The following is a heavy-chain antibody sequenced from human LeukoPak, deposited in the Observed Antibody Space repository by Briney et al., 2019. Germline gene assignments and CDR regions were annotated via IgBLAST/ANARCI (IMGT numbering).Heavy chain of an antibody. CDR2: VHDSGRT. D-gene: IGHD3-10*01. CDR3: AREIGSRSSHIGTFDS. Sequence: SQTLSLTCTVSGGSVNNFFWTWIRQPPGKRLEWIGDVHDSGRTTYNPSLKSRVSTSLDTSNNKFSLKLTSVTAADTAVYYCAREIGSRSSHIGTFDSWGRGILVTVSS. CDR1: GGSVNNFF. J-gene: IGHJ4*02. V-gene: IGHV4-59*02.